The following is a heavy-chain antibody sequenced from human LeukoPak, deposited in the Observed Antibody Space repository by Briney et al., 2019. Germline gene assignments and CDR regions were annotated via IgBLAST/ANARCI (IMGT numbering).Heavy chain of an antibody. CDR3: AKVRGNVAAGPTDY. CDR1: GFTFSSYA. D-gene: IGHD6-13*01. V-gene: IGHV3-23*01. Sequence: GGSLRLSCAASGFTFSSYAMSWVRQAPGKGLEWVSAIGSSGGNTYYADSVKGRFTISRDNSKNTLYLQMNSLRAEDTAVYYCAKVRGNVAAGPTDYWGQGTLVTVSS. J-gene: IGHJ4*02. CDR2: IGSSGGNT.